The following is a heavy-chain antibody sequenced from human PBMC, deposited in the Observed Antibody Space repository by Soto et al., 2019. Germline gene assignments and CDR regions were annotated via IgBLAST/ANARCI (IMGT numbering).Heavy chain of an antibody. CDR2: INAGNGNT. CDR3: ARDPIQLWTTFDS. J-gene: IGHJ4*02. D-gene: IGHD5-18*01. CDR1: GYTFTSYA. Sequence: QVQLVQSGAEVKKPGASVKVSCKASGYTFTSYAMHWVRQAPGQRLEWMGWINAGNGNTKYSQKFQGRVTITRDTSASTAYMELSSLRSEDTAVYYCARDPIQLWTTFDSWGQGTLVTVSS. V-gene: IGHV1-3*01.